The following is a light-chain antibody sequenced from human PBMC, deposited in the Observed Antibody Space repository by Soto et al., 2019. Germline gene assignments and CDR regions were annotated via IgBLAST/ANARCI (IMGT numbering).Light chain of an antibody. CDR3: QEYNNWHPIT. V-gene: IGKV3D-15*01. J-gene: IGKJ4*01. CDR1: QSVSSN. CDR2: RAS. Sequence: EIVLTQSPGTLSLSPGERATLSCRASQSVSSNYLAWYQQKPGQAPKVLIYRASSRATGIPVRFSGSGSGTEFTLTITSLQSEDFAVYYCQEYNNWHPITFGGGTKVDIK.